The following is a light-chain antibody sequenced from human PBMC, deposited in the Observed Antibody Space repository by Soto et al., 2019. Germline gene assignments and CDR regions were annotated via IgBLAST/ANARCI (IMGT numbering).Light chain of an antibody. V-gene: IGKV1-39*01. CDR2: AAA. J-gene: IGKJ1*01. CDR1: QIISSY. CDR3: QQSYSTPRT. Sequence: DTQMTQSPSSRSASVVARVTITCRARQIISSYLNWYQQKPGKAPKLLIYAAASLQSGVPSRFSGSGSGTDFTITISSLQPEDFATYYCQQSYSTPRTFGQGTKVEIK.